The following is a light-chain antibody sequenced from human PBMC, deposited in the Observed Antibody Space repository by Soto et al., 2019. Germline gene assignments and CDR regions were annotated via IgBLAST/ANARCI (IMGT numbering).Light chain of an antibody. CDR1: GSDVGGYNY. Sequence: QSALTQPASVSGSPGQSITISCTGTGSDVGGYNYVSWFQQKPGKAPKLMIFEVTNRPSGVPFRFSGSKSGNTASLTISGLRAEDEADYYCSSYTSSLTVVFGGGTKLTVL. J-gene: IGLJ2*01. CDR3: SSYTSSLTVV. V-gene: IGLV2-14*01. CDR2: EVT.